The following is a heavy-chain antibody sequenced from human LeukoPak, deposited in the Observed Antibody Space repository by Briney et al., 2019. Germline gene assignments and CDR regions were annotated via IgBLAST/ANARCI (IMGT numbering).Heavy chain of an antibody. V-gene: IGHV3-11*01. J-gene: IGHJ5*02. CDR1: GFTFNDYY. CDR3: ARGRSIAARVNWFDP. Sequence: GGSLRLSCAASGFTFNDYYMSWIRQAPGEGLEWISYISGSGDRIYYADSVKGRFTISRDNAKNSLSLQLNSLSAEDTAVYYCARGRSIAARVNWFDPWGQGTLVTVSS. CDR2: ISGSGDRI. D-gene: IGHD6-6*01.